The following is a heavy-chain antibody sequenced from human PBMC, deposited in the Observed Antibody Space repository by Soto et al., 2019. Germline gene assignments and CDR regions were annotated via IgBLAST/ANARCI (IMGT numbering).Heavy chain of an antibody. CDR1: GDATMRAYF. CDR3: ARTDNVGYSPYF. CDR2: IYHRGTT. D-gene: IGHD2-21*01. J-gene: IGHJ4*01. V-gene: IGHV4-38-2*01. Sequence: TISVTWVISGDATMRAYFLAWIRQPQGKGLEWIGSIYHRGTTYYNPSFNSRVTISVDTSKNQFCLKLSYVTAADSAVYYCARTDNVGYSPYF.